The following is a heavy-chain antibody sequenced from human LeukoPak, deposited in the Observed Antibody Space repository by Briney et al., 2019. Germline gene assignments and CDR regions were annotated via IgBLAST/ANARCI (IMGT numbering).Heavy chain of an antibody. D-gene: IGHD2-2*01. V-gene: IGHV4-61*02. CDR1: GDSISSSNYY. CDR2: MSTSGST. J-gene: IGHJ4*02. Sequence: PSQTLSLTCTVSGDSISSSNYYWSWIRQPAGKGLEWIGRMSTSGSTNYNPSLKRRVTISVDTSKSQFSLDLNSVTAADTAVYYCARHQYQLSALDYWGQGTLVTVSS. CDR3: ARHQYQLSALDY.